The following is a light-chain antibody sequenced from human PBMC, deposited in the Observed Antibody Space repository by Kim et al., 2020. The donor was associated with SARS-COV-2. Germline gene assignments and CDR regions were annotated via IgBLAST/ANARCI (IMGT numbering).Light chain of an antibody. CDR2: GAS. CDR3: QQYNNWPPYT. Sequence: EIVMTQSPATPSVSPRERATLSCRASQSVSSNLAWYQQKPGQAPRLLIYGASTRATGIPARFSGSGSGTEFTLTISSLQSEDFAVYYCQQYNNWPPYTFGQGTKLEI. J-gene: IGKJ2*01. V-gene: IGKV3-15*01. CDR1: QSVSSN.